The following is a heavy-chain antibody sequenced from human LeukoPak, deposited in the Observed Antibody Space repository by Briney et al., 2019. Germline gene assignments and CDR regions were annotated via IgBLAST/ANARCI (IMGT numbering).Heavy chain of an antibody. V-gene: IGHV3-74*03. J-gene: IGHJ3*02. CDR1: GFTFSNNR. CDR2: IDGDGSGT. D-gene: IGHD3-22*01. CDR3: AIEKGITMIVVVIKGSGDAFDI. Sequence: PGGSLRLSCAASGFTFSNNRMHWVRQTPGEGLLWVSRIDGDGSGTTYADSVKGRFTISRDNSKNTLYLQMNSLRAEDTAVYYCAIEKGITMIVVVIKGSGDAFDIWGQGTMVTVSS.